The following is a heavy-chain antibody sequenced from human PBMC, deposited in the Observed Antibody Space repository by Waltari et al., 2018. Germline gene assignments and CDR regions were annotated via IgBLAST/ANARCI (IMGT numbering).Heavy chain of an antibody. CDR1: GFTFSSXW. J-gene: IGHJ4*02. D-gene: IGHD3-10*02. Sequence: EVQLXESGGGLVQPGGSLRLSXAASGFTFSSXWMSWVRQAPGKGVEWVANIKQDESEKXYVDSVKGRXTISXDXAKNXXYLXMNSLRAXXXAVXXCARFSRGAXTTFGLNXXGQGTLVTVSS. V-gene: IGHV3-7*01. CDR2: IKQDESEK. CDR3: ARFSRGAXTTFGLNX.